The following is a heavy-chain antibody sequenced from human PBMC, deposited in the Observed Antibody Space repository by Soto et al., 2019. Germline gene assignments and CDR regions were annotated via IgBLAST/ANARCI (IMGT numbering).Heavy chain of an antibody. CDR1: GFTFDVYA. CDR2: INYNSGSV. CDR3: AKDISLRGWVYLVVEY. V-gene: IGHV3-9*01. D-gene: IGHD6-13*01. J-gene: IGHJ4*02. Sequence: EVQLVESGGGWVQPGRSLRLSCAASGFTFDVYAMHWVRQAPGKGLEWVSGINYNSGSVGYADSVKGRFTISRDTAKNSLHLQMNSLRAEDTAVYYCAKDISLRGWVYLVVEYWGQGTLVTVSP.